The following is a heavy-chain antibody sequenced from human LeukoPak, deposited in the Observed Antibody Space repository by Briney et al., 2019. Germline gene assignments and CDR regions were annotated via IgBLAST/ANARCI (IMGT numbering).Heavy chain of an antibody. V-gene: IGHV1-46*01. D-gene: IGHD3-16*02. CDR1: GYTFTSYY. CDR2: INPSGGST. Sequence: GASVKVSCKASGYTFTSYYMHWVRQAPGQGLEWMGIINPSGGSTSYAQKFQGRVTMTRNTSISTAYMELSSLRSEDTAVYYCARGGQRGYVWGSYRPPNDYWGQGTLVTVSS. J-gene: IGHJ4*02. CDR3: ARGGQRGYVWGSYRPPNDY.